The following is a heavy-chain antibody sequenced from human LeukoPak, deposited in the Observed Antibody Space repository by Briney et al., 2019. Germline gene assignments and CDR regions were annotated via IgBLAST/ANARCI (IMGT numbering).Heavy chain of an antibody. CDR2: IIPIFGTA. V-gene: IGHV1-69*13. J-gene: IGHJ1*01. CDR3: ARSVRGVRNEYFQH. CDR1: GGTFSSYA. D-gene: IGHD3-10*01. Sequence: SVKVSCKASGGTFSSYAISWVRQAPGQGLEWMGGIIPIFGTANYAQKFQGRVTITADESTSTAYMELRSLRSDDTAVYYCARSVRGVRNEYFQHWGQGTLVTVSS.